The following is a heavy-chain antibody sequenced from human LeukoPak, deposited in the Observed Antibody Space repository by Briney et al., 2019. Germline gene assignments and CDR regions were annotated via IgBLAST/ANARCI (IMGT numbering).Heavy chain of an antibody. J-gene: IGHJ4*02. CDR1: GFTFSDYY. V-gene: IGHV3-11*03. CDR3: ARHYGDYTYYFDY. CDR2: ISSSSSYT. Sequence: GGSLRLSCAASGFTFSDYYMSWIRQAPGKGLEWVSYISSSSSYTNYADSVKGRFTISRDNAKNSLYLQMNSLRAEDTAVYYCARHYGDYTYYFDYWGQGTLVTVSS. D-gene: IGHD4-17*01.